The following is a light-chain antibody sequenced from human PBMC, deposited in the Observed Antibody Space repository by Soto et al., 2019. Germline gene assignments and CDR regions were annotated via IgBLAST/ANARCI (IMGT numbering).Light chain of an antibody. V-gene: IGKV3-20*01. CDR1: QSVSSSY. Sequence: EIVLTQSPGTLSLSPGERAILSCRASQSVSSSYLAWYQQKPGQAPRLLIYGASSRATGIPDRFSGSGSGTDFTLTISRLEPEDFAVYYCQQYGSSSWTFGQGTKVDVK. J-gene: IGKJ1*01. CDR2: GAS. CDR3: QQYGSSSWT.